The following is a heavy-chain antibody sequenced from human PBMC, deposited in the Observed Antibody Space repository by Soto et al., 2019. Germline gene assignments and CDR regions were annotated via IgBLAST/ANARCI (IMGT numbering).Heavy chain of an antibody. J-gene: IGHJ6*02. CDR1: GFTFSSYW. D-gene: IGHD1-7*01. CDR2: IKQDGSEK. CDR3: ARLPVTGTHMDYYYYGMDV. V-gene: IGHV3-7*01. Sequence: PGGSLRLSCAASGFTFSSYWMSWVRQAPGKGLEWVANIKQDGSEKYYVDSVKGRFTISRDNAKNSLYLQMNSLRAEDTAVYYCARLPVTGTHMDYYYYGMDVWGQGTLVTVSS.